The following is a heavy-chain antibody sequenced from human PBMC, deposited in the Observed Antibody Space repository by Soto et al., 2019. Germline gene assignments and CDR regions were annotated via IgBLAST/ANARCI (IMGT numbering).Heavy chain of an antibody. CDR1: GFTFDDYA. CDR2: ITWNTDSI. D-gene: IGHD6-13*01. J-gene: IGHJ4*02. V-gene: IGHV3-9*01. Sequence: EVQLVESGGGLVQPGRSLRLSCAASGFTFDDYAMHWVRQAPGKGLEWVAGITWNTDSIDYADSVRGRFTISRDNAKNSLYLQMDSLSAEDTALYYCARDDQGIAATGTPIFDYWGPGTLVTVSS. CDR3: ARDDQGIAATGTPIFDY.